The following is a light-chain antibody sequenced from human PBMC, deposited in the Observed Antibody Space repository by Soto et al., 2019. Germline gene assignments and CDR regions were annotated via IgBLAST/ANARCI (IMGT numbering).Light chain of an antibody. CDR2: DVS. V-gene: IGLV2-11*01. CDR1: SSDVGGYNY. J-gene: IGLJ2*01. CDR3: CSYAGSYTLRV. Sequence: QSALTQPRSVSGSPGQSVTISCTGTSSDVGGYNYVSWYQQHPGKAPKLMIYDVSKRPSGVPDRFSGSKSGNTASLTISGLQAEDEADYYCCSYAGSYTLRVFGGGTKPTVL.